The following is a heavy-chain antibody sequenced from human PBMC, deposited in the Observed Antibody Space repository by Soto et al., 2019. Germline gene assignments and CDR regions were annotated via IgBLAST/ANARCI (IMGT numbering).Heavy chain of an antibody. J-gene: IGHJ6*02. CDR2: ISSSSSYI. CDR1: GFTFSSYS. Sequence: NPAGSVRLSCAASGFTFSSYSMNWVRQAPGKGLEWVSSISSSSSYIYYADSVKGRFTISRDNAKNSLYLQMNSLRAEDTAVYYCARDPARTGTPHGMGMDVWGQGTTVTVSS. D-gene: IGHD1-1*01. CDR3: ARDPARTGTPHGMGMDV. V-gene: IGHV3-21*01.